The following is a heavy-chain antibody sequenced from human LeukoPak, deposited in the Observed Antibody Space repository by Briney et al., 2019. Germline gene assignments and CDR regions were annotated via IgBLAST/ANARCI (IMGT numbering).Heavy chain of an antibody. D-gene: IGHD3-10*02. CDR2: ISSSGSTI. J-gene: IGHJ6*04. V-gene: IGHV3-48*04. CDR3: AELGITMIGGV. CDR1: GFTFSSYN. Sequence: PGGSLRLSCAASGFTFSSYNMNWGRQAPGKGLEWVSYISSSGSTIYYADSVKGRFTISRDNAKNSLYLQMNSLRAEDTAVYYCAELGITMIGGVWGKGTTVTISS.